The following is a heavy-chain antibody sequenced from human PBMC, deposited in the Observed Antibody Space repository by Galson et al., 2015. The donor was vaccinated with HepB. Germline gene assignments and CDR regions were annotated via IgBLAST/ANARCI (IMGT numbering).Heavy chain of an antibody. CDR2: ISGSGGST. J-gene: IGHJ6*03. Sequence: SLRLSCAASGFTFSSYAMSWVRQAPGKGLEWVSAISGSGGSTYYADSVKGRFTISRDNSKNTLYLQMNSLRAEDTAVYYCAKKMVHPSAHYYYYYMDVWGKGTTVTVSS. V-gene: IGHV3-23*01. CDR1: GFTFSSYA. D-gene: IGHD1-1*01. CDR3: AKKMVHPSAHYYYYYMDV.